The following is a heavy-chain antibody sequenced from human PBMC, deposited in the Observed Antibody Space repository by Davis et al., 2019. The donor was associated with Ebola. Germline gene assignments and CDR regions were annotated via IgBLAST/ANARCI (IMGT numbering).Heavy chain of an antibody. CDR2: IYSGGST. CDR3: VGSIGY. CDR1: GFTVSRNH. Sequence: PGGSLRLSCAASGFTVSRNHMSWIRQAPGKGLEWVSIIYSGGSTYYADSVNGRFIISRDNSENTLYLQMNSLRVEDTAEYYCVGSIGYWGQGTLVIVSS. J-gene: IGHJ4*02. D-gene: IGHD1-26*01. V-gene: IGHV3-53*01.